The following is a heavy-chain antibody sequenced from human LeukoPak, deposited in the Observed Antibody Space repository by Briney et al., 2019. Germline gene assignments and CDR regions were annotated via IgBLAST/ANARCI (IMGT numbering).Heavy chain of an antibody. D-gene: IGHD4-17*01. CDR1: EFAVSSYW. CDR2: MNTDGSTT. J-gene: IGHJ4*02. V-gene: IGHV3-74*01. Sequence: GGSLRLSCVASEFAVSSYWMHWVRQAPGKGLGWVSRMNTDGSTTTYADSVKGRFTIYRDNAKNTIYLQMNRLRAEDPDVYFRVRPNHGDYWFDYWGQGTLVTVSS. CDR3: VRPNHGDYWFDY.